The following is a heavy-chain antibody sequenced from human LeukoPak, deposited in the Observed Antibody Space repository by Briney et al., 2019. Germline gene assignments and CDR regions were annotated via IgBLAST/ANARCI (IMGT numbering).Heavy chain of an antibody. V-gene: IGHV3-53*01. J-gene: IGHJ4*02. CDR3: AKDPTVTFFDY. CDR1: GFTVSSNY. CDR2: IYSGGST. D-gene: IGHD4-17*01. Sequence: GGSLRLSCAASGFTVSSNYMSWVRQAPGKGLEWVSVIYSGGSTYYADSVKGRFTISRDNSKNTLYLQMNSLTAEDTAVYYCAKDPTVTFFDYWGQGTLVTVSS.